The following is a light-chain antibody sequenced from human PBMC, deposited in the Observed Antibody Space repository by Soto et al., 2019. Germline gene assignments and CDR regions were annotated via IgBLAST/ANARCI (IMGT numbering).Light chain of an antibody. CDR2: GAS. CDR3: QQYKDWFSIT. Sequence: EIVLTQSPATLSVSPGERATLSCRASQSVSSKLAWYQQRPGQSPRLLIYGASTRATDIPARFSGSGSGTEFTLTISSPQSEDFAVYYWQQYKDWFSITFGQGTRLEIK. V-gene: IGKV3-15*01. J-gene: IGKJ5*01. CDR1: QSVSSK.